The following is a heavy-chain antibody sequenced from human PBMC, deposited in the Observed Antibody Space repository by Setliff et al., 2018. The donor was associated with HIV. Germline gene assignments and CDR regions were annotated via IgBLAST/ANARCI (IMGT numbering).Heavy chain of an antibody. D-gene: IGHD3-3*01. CDR2: ISSDGSHK. Sequence: LRLSCASSGCTLSSYTMHWVRQAPGKGLEWVAHISSDGSHKYYTDSVKGRFTISRDNSKNTLFLQMTSLRTEDTAVYYCARGLPFLDRFLAYFDYWGQGTLVTVSS. J-gene: IGHJ4*02. V-gene: IGHV3-30*04. CDR1: GCTLSSYT. CDR3: ARGLPFLDRFLAYFDY.